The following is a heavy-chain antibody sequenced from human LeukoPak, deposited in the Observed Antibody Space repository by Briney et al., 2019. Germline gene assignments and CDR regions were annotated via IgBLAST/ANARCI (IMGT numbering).Heavy chain of an antibody. Sequence: GGSLRLSCAASGFXFSSYGMHWVRQAPGKGLEWVAVIWYDGSNKYYADSVKGRFTISRDNSKNTLYLQMNSLRAEDTAVYYCARDRSFGGSTFDIWGQGTMVTVSS. V-gene: IGHV3-33*01. CDR2: IWYDGSNK. D-gene: IGHD3-16*01. J-gene: IGHJ3*02. CDR3: ARDRSFGGSTFDI. CDR1: GFXFSSYG.